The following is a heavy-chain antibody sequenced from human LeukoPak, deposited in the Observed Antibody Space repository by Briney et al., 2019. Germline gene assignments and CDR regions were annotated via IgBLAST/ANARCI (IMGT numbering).Heavy chain of an antibody. D-gene: IGHD3-10*01. CDR3: ARGSGSYRAPFDY. Sequence: SVKVSCKASGGTFISYAISWVRQAPGQGLEWMGGIIPIFGTANYAQKFQGRVTITADESTSTAYMELSSLRSEDTAVYYCARGSGSYRAPFDYWGQGTLVTVSS. J-gene: IGHJ4*02. CDR2: IIPIFGTA. V-gene: IGHV1-69*01. CDR1: GGTFISYA.